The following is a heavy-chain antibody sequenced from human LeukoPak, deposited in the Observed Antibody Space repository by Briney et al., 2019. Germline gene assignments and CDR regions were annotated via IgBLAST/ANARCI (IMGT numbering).Heavy chain of an antibody. J-gene: IGHJ5*02. Sequence: SVKVSCKASGGTFSSYAISWVRQAPGQGLEWMGRIIPILGIANYAQKLQGRVTITADKSTSTAYMELSSLRSEDTAVYYCAVGEWELRDNWFDPWGQGTLVTVSS. CDR1: GGTFSSYA. CDR2: IIPILGIA. D-gene: IGHD1-26*01. V-gene: IGHV1-69*04. CDR3: AVGEWELRDNWFDP.